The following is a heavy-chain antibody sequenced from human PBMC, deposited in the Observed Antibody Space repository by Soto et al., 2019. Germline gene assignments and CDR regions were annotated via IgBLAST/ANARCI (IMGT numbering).Heavy chain of an antibody. J-gene: IGHJ4*02. CDR1: GGSISSYY. CDR3: ARHVGMATTYFDY. Sequence: QVQLQESGPGLVKSSETLSLTCTVSGGSISSYYWSWIRQPPGKGLEWIGYIYYSGSTNYNPSLKSRVTISVDTSKNQFSLKLSSVTAADTAVYYCARHVGMATTYFDYWGQGTLVTVSS. V-gene: IGHV4-59*08. CDR2: IYYSGST. D-gene: IGHD5-12*01.